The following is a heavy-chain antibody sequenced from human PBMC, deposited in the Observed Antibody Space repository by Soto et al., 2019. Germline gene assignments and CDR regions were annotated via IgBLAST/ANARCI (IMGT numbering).Heavy chain of an antibody. CDR1: GGSISSGGYY. J-gene: IGHJ5*02. V-gene: IGHV4-31*03. CDR2: IYYSGST. D-gene: IGHD2-8*01. CDR3: ARDNALRYCTNGVCYSGRWFDP. Sequence: LSLTCTVSGGSISSGGYYWSWIRQHPGKGPEWIGYIYYSGSTYYNPSLKSRVTISVDTSKNQFSLKLSSVTAADTAVYYCARDNALRYCTNGVCYSGRWFDPWGQGTLVTVSS.